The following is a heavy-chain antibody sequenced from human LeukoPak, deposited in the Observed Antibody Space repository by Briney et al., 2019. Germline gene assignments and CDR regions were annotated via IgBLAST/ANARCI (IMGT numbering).Heavy chain of an antibody. Sequence: SETPSLTCTVSGDSISSYYWNWIRQPPGKGLEWIGYSYYSGSTNYNPSLKSRVTMSVDTSKNQFFLKLSSVTVADTAVYYCARDSGSYDFDYWGQGTLVTVSS. CDR3: ARDSGSYDFDY. J-gene: IGHJ4*02. D-gene: IGHD1-26*01. V-gene: IGHV4-59*01. CDR2: SYYSGST. CDR1: GDSISSYY.